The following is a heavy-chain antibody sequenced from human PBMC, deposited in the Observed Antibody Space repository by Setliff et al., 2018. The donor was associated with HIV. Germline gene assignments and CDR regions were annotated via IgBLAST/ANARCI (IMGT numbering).Heavy chain of an antibody. CDR2: IWNDGKKT. Sequence: PGGSLRLSCAASGFIFRSFGIHWVRQAPGKGLEWVTGIWNDGKKTYYADSVKGRSTVSRDNSKNTVFLQMNSLKAEDTAVYYCAKEREAAGGQDYYYYMDIWGNGTTVTVSS. J-gene: IGHJ6*03. V-gene: IGHV3-33*06. CDR1: GFIFRSFG. CDR3: AKEREAAGGQDYYYYMDI. D-gene: IGHD6-13*01.